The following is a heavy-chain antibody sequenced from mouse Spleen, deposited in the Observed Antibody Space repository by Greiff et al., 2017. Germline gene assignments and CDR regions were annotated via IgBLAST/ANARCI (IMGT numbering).Heavy chain of an antibody. J-gene: IGHJ3*01. Sequence: QVQLQQSGAELARPGASVKMSCKASGYTFTSYTMHWVKQRPGQGLEWIGYINPSSGYTKYNQKFKDKATLTADKSSSTAYMRLSSLTSEDSAVYYCAGPLDYDSWFAYWGQGTLVTVSA. V-gene: IGHV1-4*01. D-gene: IGHD2-4*01. CDR2: INPSSGYT. CDR3: AGPLDYDSWFAY. CDR1: GYTFTSYT.